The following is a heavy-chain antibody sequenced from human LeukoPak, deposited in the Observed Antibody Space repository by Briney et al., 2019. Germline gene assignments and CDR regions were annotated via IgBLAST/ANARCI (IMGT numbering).Heavy chain of an antibody. CDR2: INHSGTT. J-gene: IGHJ6*02. Sequence: PSETLSLTCAVYGGSFSGYYWSWMRQSPGKGLEWIGEINHSGTTNYNLSLKSRVTISVDTSKNQFSLKVTSVTAADTAVYYCARRYDDVYGMDVWGQGTTVTVSS. CDR3: ARRYDDVYGMDV. CDR1: GGSFSGYY. D-gene: IGHD3-10*02. V-gene: IGHV4-34*01.